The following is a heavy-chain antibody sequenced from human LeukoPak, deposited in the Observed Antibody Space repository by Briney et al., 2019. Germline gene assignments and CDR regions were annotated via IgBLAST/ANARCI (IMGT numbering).Heavy chain of an antibody. CDR3: ARSRISSGWVGVGFRY. CDR1: GGSISGFY. D-gene: IGHD6-19*01. J-gene: IGHJ4*02. Sequence: SETLSLTCTVSGGSISGFYWSWIRQPPGKGLEWIGYIFYRGSTNYNPSLKSRATISVDTSKNQFSLKLSSVTAADTAVYYCARSRISSGWVGVGFRYWGQGTLVTVPS. V-gene: IGHV4-59*12. CDR2: IFYRGST.